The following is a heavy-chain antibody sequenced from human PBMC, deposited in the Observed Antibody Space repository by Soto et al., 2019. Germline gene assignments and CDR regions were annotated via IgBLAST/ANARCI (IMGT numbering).Heavy chain of an antibody. CDR2: IITVLGTT. Sequence: QVQLVQSGAELKKTGFSVTVSCRASGDTFSSYAVNWVRQAPGRGLEWMGRIITVLGTTDYAQNFKGRVTITAEKSTKTVYMELSSLRSDDTAVYYCARRRYCGYDCYHKHYYGMDVWGQGTTVTVAS. CDR3: ARRRYCGYDCYHKHYYGMDV. CDR1: GDTFSSYA. D-gene: IGHD2-21*01. V-gene: IGHV1-69*08. J-gene: IGHJ6*02.